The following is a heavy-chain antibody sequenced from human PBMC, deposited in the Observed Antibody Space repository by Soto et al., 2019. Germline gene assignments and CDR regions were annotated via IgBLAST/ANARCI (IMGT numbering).Heavy chain of an antibody. CDR2: ISYDGTNK. CDR3: AKDIGTSTSTALSSFAIDN. Sequence: GGSLRPSCAPSGFTFRNYGMHWVRQAPGKGLQWVADISYDGTNKYYEDSVKGRFTISRDNSKNTLFLQMNSLRSEDTAVYYCAKDIGTSTSTALSSFAIDNWGQGTLVTVSS. CDR1: GFTFRNYG. J-gene: IGHJ4*02. D-gene: IGHD6-6*01. V-gene: IGHV3-30*18.